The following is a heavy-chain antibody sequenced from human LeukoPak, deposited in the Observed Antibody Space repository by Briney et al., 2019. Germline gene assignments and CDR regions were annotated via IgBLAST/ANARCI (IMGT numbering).Heavy chain of an antibody. CDR1: DDSFSSHY. J-gene: IGHJ3*02. D-gene: IGHD4-17*01. CDR3: ARDLVTVTKGFDI. CDR2: ISYIGST. V-gene: IGHV4-59*11. Sequence: KPSETLSLTCAVSDDSFSSHYWTWIRQPPGKGLEWIGYISYIGSTNYNPSLKSRVTISIDTSRNRFSLRLSSVTAADTAVYYCARDLVTVTKGFDIWGQGTMVSVSS.